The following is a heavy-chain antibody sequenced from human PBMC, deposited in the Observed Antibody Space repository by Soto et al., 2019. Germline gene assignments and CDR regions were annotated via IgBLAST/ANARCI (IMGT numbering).Heavy chain of an antibody. Sequence: EVQLEQSGGGLVQPGGSLRLSCAASGFTVSKNYMIWVRQAPGKGLECVSVVYSAGTTFYTDSVRGRFTISRDNSKNTLFLQMNSLRADDTAVYFCARVRTGSASYYENQDVWGNGTSVTVSP. CDR2: VYSAGTT. CDR3: ARVRTGSASYYENQDV. CDR1: GFTVSKNY. J-gene: IGHJ6*04. D-gene: IGHD3-10*01. V-gene: IGHV3-66*01.